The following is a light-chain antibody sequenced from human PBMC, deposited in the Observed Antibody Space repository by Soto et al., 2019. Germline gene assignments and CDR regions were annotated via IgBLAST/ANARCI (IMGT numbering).Light chain of an antibody. CDR1: QGIRND. Sequence: AIQLTQSPSSLSASVGDRVTITCRASQGIRNDLGWYQQKPGKAPNLLIYAASSLQSGVPSTFSGSGYGTDFNLTISSLQPEDFATYYCLQVYNYPLTFGGGTKVDIK. J-gene: IGKJ4*01. V-gene: IGKV1-6*01. CDR2: AAS. CDR3: LQVYNYPLT.